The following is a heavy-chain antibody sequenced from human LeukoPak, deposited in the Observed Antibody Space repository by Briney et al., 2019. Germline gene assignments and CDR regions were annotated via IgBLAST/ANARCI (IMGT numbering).Heavy chain of an antibody. CDR2: IKSKTDGGTT. V-gene: IGHV3-15*01. CDR3: TTDWTLGPPPSGDY. Sequence: GGSLRLSCAASGFTFSSYAMHWFRQAPGKGLEWVGRIKSKTDGGTTDYAAPVKDRFTISRDDSKNTLYLEMNSLKTEDTAVYYCTTDWTLGPPPSGDYWGQGTLVTVSS. D-gene: IGHD3/OR15-3a*01. J-gene: IGHJ4*02. CDR1: GFTFSSYA.